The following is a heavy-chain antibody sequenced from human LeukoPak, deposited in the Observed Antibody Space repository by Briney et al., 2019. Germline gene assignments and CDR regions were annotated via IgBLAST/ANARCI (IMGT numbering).Heavy chain of an antibody. CDR3: ARPVDTSMIAGFDL. Sequence: GGSLRLSCAASAFTFTSYGLNWVRQAPGQGLEWVSFITSSSSTIHYADSVRGRFTISRDNAKKILYLQMNSLRAEDTAVYYCARPVDTSMIAGFDLWGQGTLVTVS. V-gene: IGHV3-48*01. CDR2: ITSSSSTI. D-gene: IGHD5-18*01. CDR1: AFTFTSYG. J-gene: IGHJ4*02.